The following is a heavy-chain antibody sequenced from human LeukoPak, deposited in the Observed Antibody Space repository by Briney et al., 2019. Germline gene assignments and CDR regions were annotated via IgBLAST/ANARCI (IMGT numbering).Heavy chain of an antibody. CDR3: AKSNGYGLIDI. D-gene: IGHD3-10*01. J-gene: IGHJ3*02. CDR1: GGSISSNNW. CDR2: VYHSGIT. V-gene: IGHV4-4*02. Sequence: SETLSLTCAVSGGSISSNNWWSWVRQPPVKGLEWIGEVYHSGITTYEPSLKSRVTMSVDKSRNQFSLRLNSVTAADTAVYYCAKSNGYGLIDIWGQGTMVTVSS.